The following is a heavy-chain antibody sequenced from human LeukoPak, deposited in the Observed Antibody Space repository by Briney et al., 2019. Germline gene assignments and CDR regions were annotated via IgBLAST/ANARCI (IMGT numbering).Heavy chain of an antibody. CDR2: IKPSDGST. D-gene: IGHD2-2*01. J-gene: IGHJ4*02. CDR3: ARRWCSSTSCQFDY. Sequence: ASVKVSCKASGFTFTSYYMHWVRQAPGQGLEWMGIIKPSDGSTSYAQNFQGRVTMTRDTSTSTVYMELSSLRSDDTAVYYCARRWCSSTSCQFDYWGQGTLVTVSS. CDR1: GFTFTSYY. V-gene: IGHV1-46*01.